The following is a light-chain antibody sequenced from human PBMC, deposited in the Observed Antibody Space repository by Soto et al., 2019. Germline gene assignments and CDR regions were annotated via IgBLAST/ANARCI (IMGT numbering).Light chain of an antibody. CDR1: SSNIWAGYD. V-gene: IGLV1-40*01. CDR3: QSHDSSLSAYV. J-gene: IGLJ1*01. CDR2: GNS. Sequence: QSVLTQPPSVSWSPGQRVTISCTGSSSNIWAGYDVHWYQQPPGTAPKLLIYGNSNRPSGVPDRFSGSKSGTSASLAITGLQAEDEADFYCQSHDSSLSAYVFGTGTKVTVL.